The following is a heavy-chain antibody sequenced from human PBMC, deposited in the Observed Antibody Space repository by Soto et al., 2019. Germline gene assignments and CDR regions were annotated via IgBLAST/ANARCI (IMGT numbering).Heavy chain of an antibody. Sequence: GESLKISCKGSGYSFTRYWFGWERQMPGKGLEWMGIIYPGDSDTRYSPSFQGQVTISADKSISTAYLQWSSLKASDTAMYYCARHGSSSWYGVWGQGTLVTVSS. CDR3: ARHGSSSWYGV. CDR2: IYPGDSDT. D-gene: IGHD6-13*01. J-gene: IGHJ1*01. CDR1: GYSFTRYW. V-gene: IGHV5-51*01.